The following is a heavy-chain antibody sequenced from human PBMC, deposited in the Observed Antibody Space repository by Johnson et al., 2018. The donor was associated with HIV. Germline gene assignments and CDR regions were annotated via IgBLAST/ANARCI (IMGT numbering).Heavy chain of an antibody. CDR1: GFTFSSYA. CDR3: ASEVYRDAFDI. D-gene: IGHD5-12*01. Sequence: QVQLVESGGGVVQPGRSLSLSCAASGFTFSSYAMNWVRQAPGKGLEWVAVISYDGRNKDYADSVKGRCTISRDNSKNTLYLQMGSLRAEDMAVYYCASEVYRDAFDIWGQGTMVTVSS. J-gene: IGHJ3*02. CDR2: ISYDGRNK. V-gene: IGHV3-30*14.